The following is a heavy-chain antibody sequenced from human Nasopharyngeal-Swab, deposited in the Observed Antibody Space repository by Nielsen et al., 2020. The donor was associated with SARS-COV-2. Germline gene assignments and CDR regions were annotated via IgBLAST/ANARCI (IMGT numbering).Heavy chain of an antibody. J-gene: IGHJ6*03. Sequence: WIRQPPGKGLEWVSDISWNSGSIGYADSVKGRFTISRDNAKNSLYLQMNSLRAEDTALYYCAKDGVAVAGTGLGYYYYYYMDVWGKGTTVTVSS. CDR2: ISWNSGSI. CDR3: AKDGVAVAGTGLGYYYYYYMDV. D-gene: IGHD6-19*01. V-gene: IGHV3-9*01.